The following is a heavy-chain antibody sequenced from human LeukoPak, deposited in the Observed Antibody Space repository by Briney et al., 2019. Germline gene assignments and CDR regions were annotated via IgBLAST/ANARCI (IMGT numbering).Heavy chain of an antibody. D-gene: IGHD3-22*01. CDR1: GFTFSSYS. CDR2: ISSSSSYI. J-gene: IGHJ4*02. V-gene: IGHV3-21*01. Sequence: PGGSLRLSCAASGFTFSSYSMNWVRQAPGKGLEWVSSISSSSSYIYYADSVKGRFTISRDNAKNSLYLQMNSLRAEDTAVYYCARMYVPFYDTSGYYLDYWGQGTLVTVSS. CDR3: ARMYVPFYDTSGYYLDY.